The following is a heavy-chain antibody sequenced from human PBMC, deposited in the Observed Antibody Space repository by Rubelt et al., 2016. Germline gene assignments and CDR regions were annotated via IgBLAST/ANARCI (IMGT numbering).Heavy chain of an antibody. J-gene: IGHJ4*02. CDR1: GFTFGDSW. CDR2: INQDGTQK. Sequence: EVQLVESGGGLVQPGGSLRLSCVASGFTFGDSWMIWVRPAPGKGLEWVGNINQDGTQKNYVDSVKGRFTISRDNAKNSLYLQMNSLRVEDMAVYYCAKDAGWNLLDYWGQGTLVTVSS. CDR3: AKDAGWNLLDY. V-gene: IGHV3-7*01. D-gene: IGHD1-1*01.